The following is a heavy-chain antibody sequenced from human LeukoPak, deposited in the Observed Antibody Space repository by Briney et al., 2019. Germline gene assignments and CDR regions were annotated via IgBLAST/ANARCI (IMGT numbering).Heavy chain of an antibody. CDR1: GYTFTSYG. J-gene: IGHJ6*02. Sequence: PVASVKVSCKASGYTFTSYGISWVRQAPGQGLDWMGWSSTYNGNTNYAQKRQGRGTITTDTATRTAYMELRSMRSDDTAVYYCARVLGYGSGRYYYYGMDVWGQGTTVTVSS. CDR2: SSTYNGNT. CDR3: ARVLGYGSGRYYYYGMDV. V-gene: IGHV1-18*01. D-gene: IGHD3-10*01.